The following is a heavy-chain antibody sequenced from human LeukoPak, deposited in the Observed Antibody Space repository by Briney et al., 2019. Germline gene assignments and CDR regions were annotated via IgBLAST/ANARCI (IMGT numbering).Heavy chain of an antibody. CDR3: ARTTSFTASGYDY. Sequence: GASVNVSCKASGYTFTNYHINWVRQAAGQGLEWMGWMNPNNGDSGYAQKFQGRVTITRDTSISTSYMELRSLRSDDTAVYFCARTTSFTASGYDYWGQGTLVTVSP. D-gene: IGHD6-25*01. V-gene: IGHV1-8*03. CDR1: GYTFTNYH. CDR2: MNPNNGDS. J-gene: IGHJ4*02.